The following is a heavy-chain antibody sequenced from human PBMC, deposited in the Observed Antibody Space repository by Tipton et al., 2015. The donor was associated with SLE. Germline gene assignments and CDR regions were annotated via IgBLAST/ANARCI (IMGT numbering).Heavy chain of an antibody. J-gene: IGHJ4*02. CDR1: GFTFSNAW. V-gene: IGHV3-30-3*01. D-gene: IGHD6-13*01. CDR2: ISYDGSNK. CDR3: ARQTEAAAGYFDY. Sequence: SLRLSCAASGFTFSNAWMSWVRQAPGKGLEWVAVISYDGSNKYYADSVKGRFTISRDNAKNSLYLQMNSLRAEDTAVYYCARQTEAAAGYFDYWGQGTLVTVSS.